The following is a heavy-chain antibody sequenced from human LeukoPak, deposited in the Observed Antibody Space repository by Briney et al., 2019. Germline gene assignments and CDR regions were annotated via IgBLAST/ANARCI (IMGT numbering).Heavy chain of an antibody. V-gene: IGHV3-53*01. J-gene: IGHJ6*04. CDR1: GFTDSSNY. Sequence: GGSLRLSCAASGFTDSSNYMICVRQAPGKGLEWVSVIYSGGSTYYADSVKGRFTISRDNSKNTLYLQMNSLRAEDTAVYYCARVGYYGSGSYYKDYYYYGMDVWGKGTTVTVSS. CDR3: ARVGYYGSGSYYKDYYYYGMDV. CDR2: IYSGGST. D-gene: IGHD3-10*01.